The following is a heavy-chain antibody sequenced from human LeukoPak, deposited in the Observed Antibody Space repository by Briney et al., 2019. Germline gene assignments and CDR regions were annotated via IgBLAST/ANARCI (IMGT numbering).Heavy chain of an antibody. Sequence: SETLSLTCTVSGGSISSYYWSWIRQPPGKGLEWIGYIYYSGSTNYNPSLKSRVTISVDTSKNQLSLKLSSVTAADTAVYYCAKVAEGYDYFDYWGQGTLVTVSS. V-gene: IGHV4-59*01. CDR3: AKVAEGYDYFDY. J-gene: IGHJ4*02. CDR1: GGSISSYY. CDR2: IYYSGST. D-gene: IGHD5-12*01.